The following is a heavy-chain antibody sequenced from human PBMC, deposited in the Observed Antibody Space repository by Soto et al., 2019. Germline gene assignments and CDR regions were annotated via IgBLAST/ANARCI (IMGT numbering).Heavy chain of an antibody. J-gene: IGHJ6*02. Sequence: QVQLVQSGAEVKKPGSSVKVSCKASGGTFSSYAISWVRQAPGQGLEWMGGIIPIFGTANYAQKFQGRVTITADESTSTAYMELSSLRSEDTAVYYCARGLSSRDSSGYYLYYGMDVWGQGTTVTVSS. CDR1: GGTFSSYA. V-gene: IGHV1-69*01. CDR2: IIPIFGTA. CDR3: ARGLSSRDSSGYYLYYGMDV. D-gene: IGHD3-22*01.